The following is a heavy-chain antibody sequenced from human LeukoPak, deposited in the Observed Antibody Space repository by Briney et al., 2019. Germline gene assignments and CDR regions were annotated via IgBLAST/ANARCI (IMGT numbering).Heavy chain of an antibody. CDR1: GFTLSSYS. V-gene: IGHV3-21*01. J-gene: IGHJ5*02. D-gene: IGHD6-19*01. Sequence: GGSLRPSCAASGFTLSSYSMNWGRQAPGKGLEWVSSISSSSSYIYYADSVKGRFTISRDNAKNSLYLQMNSLRAEDTAVYYCARGYSSGWYSETNWFDPWGQGTLVTVSS. CDR2: ISSSSSYI. CDR3: ARGYSSGWYSETNWFDP.